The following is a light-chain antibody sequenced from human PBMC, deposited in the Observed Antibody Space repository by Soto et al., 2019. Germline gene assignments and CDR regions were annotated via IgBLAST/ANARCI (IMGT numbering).Light chain of an antibody. CDR1: SSNIGSNT. J-gene: IGLJ1*01. CDR3: AAWDDSLNGYV. CDR2: SNN. Sequence: QSVLNQPPSASWTPGQTVTISCSGSSSNIGSNTVNWYQQLPGTAPKLLIYSNNQRPSGVPARFSGSKSGTSASLAISGLQSEDEAHYYCAAWDDSLNGYVFGTGTKVTVL. V-gene: IGLV1-44*01.